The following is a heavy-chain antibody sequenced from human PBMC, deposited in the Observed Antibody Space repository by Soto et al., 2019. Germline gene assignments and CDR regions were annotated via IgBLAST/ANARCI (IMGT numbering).Heavy chain of an antibody. V-gene: IGHV4-39*01. Sequence: SETLSLTCNVSGDSIRRSSYYWAWIRQPPGKGLEWIGSIYHTGSTYNNPSLRSRVTIFVDTSRNQVSLRLTSATASDTAVYYCARHRGSSTGFFDPWGQGTLVTVYS. J-gene: IGHJ5*02. CDR2: IYHTGST. CDR3: ARHRGSSTGFFDP. D-gene: IGHD6-13*01. CDR1: GDSIRRSSYY.